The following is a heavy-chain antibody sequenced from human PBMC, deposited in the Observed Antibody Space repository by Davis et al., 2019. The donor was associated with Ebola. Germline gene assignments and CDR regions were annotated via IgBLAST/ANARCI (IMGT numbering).Heavy chain of an antibody. CDR2: IYYSGST. CDR1: GGSISSGGYS. D-gene: IGHD3-9*01. V-gene: IGHV4-30-4*07. J-gene: IGHJ6*02. CDR3: ARGYDTTGYYYGMDV. Sequence: SETLSLTCAVSGGSISSGGYSWSWIRQPPGKGLEWIGYIYYSGSTYYNPSLKSRVTISVDTSKNQFSLKLSSVTAADTAVYYCARGYDTTGYYYGMDVWGQGTTVTVSS.